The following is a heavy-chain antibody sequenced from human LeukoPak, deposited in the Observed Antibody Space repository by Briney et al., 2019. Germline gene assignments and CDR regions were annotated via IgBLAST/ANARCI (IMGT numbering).Heavy chain of an antibody. J-gene: IGHJ2*01. CDR2: IYYRGST. D-gene: IGHD3-10*01. V-gene: IGHV4-59*01. CDR3: VRRGVLWFGELSYYYFDL. CDR1: GGSISGYY. Sequence: PSETLSLTCTVSGGSISGYYWSWIRQPPGKGLEWIGCIYYRGSTNYNPSLMSRASISVDTSKNQFSLKLDSLTAADTAVYYCVRRGVLWFGELSYYYFDLWGRGTLVAVSS.